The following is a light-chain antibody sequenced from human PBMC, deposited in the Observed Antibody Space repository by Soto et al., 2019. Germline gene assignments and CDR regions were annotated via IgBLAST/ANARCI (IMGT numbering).Light chain of an antibody. CDR3: QQSYSTPRT. CDR1: QSISSY. J-gene: IGKJ1*01. V-gene: IGKV1-39*01. CDR2: AAS. Sequence: DIHLTQSPSSLSASVRDRVTITCRASQSISSYLNWYQQKPGKAPKLLIYAASSLQSGVPSRFSGSGSGTDFTLTISSLQPEDFATYYCQQSYSTPRTFGQGAKVDIK.